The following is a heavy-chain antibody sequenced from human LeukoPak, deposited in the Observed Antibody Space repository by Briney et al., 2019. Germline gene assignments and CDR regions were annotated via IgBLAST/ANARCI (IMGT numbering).Heavy chain of an antibody. CDR3: ARDGGWYGGGNFDY. D-gene: IGHD6-19*01. V-gene: IGHV3-21*05. CDR2: ISSRGDI. CDR1: GFTFSTYS. Sequence: GGSLRLSCAASGFTFSTYSMNWVRQAPGKGLEWVSYISSRGDIYYADSVKGRFTISSENAKNSLQMNSLRVEDTAVYYCARDGGWYGGGNFDYWGQGTLVTVSS. J-gene: IGHJ4*02.